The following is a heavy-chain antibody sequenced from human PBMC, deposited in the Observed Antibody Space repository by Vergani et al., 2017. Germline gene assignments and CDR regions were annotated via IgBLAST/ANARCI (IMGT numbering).Heavy chain of an antibody. CDR1: GYSISSGYY. J-gene: IGHJ4*02. Sequence: QVQLQESGPGLVKPSETLSLTCAVSGYSISSGYYWGWIRQPPGKGLEWIGSIYHSGSTYYNPSLKSRVTISVDTSKNQFSLKLSSVTAADTAVYYCARLGRSQQLADYWGPGILVTVSS. CDR2: IYHSGST. CDR3: ARLGRSQQLADY. V-gene: IGHV4-38-2*01. D-gene: IGHD6-13*01.